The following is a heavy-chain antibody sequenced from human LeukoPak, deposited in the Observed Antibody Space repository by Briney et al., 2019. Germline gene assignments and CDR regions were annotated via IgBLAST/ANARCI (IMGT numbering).Heavy chain of an antibody. CDR2: IYYSGST. CDR1: GGSIRSYY. Sequence: ASETLSLTCTVSGGSIRSYYWSWIRQPPGKGLEWIGYIYYSGSTNYNPSLKSRVTISVDASKNQFSLRLSSLTAADTAVYYCARGALDTKTRFDYWGQGTLVTVSS. J-gene: IGHJ4*02. D-gene: IGHD5-18*01. CDR3: ARGALDTKTRFDY. V-gene: IGHV4-59*01.